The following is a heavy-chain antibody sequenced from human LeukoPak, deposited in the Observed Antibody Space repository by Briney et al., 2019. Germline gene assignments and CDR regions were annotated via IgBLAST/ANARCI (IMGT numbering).Heavy chain of an antibody. CDR1: GFTFNNYA. CDR2: ITGGGRT. D-gene: IGHD4-17*01. CDR3: AREPNGDYIGACDL. V-gene: IGHV3-23*01. J-gene: IGHJ3*01. Sequence: PGGSLRLSCAASGFTFNNYAMMWVRQAQGQGLEWVSAITGGGRTYYADSVKGRFTISRDKYNNTLYLQMNSLRAEDTALYFCAREPNGDYIGACDLLGQGTVVTVSS.